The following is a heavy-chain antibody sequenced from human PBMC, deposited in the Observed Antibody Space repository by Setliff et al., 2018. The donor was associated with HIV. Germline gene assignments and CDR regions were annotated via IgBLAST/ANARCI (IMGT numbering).Heavy chain of an antibody. CDR2: INASGDKT. V-gene: IGHV1-46*03. D-gene: IGHD5-12*01. CDR3: GRDYRSWIRAIGY. J-gene: IGHJ4*02. CDR1: GFNFTNYY. Sequence: ASVKVSCKASGFNFTNYYIHWVRRAPGEGLEWVGVINASGDKTNYAQKFQGRLIITKDTSTSTVYMELSSLRSDDTAVYYCGRDYRSWIRAIGYWGQGTLVTVSS.